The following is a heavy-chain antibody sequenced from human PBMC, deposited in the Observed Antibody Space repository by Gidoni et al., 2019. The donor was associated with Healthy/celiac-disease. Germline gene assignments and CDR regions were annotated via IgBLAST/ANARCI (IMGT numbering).Heavy chain of an antibody. CDR2: IYYSGST. CDR1: AASVSSGSYY. J-gene: IGHJ6*02. CDR3: ARGQPKGYYYYYGMDV. V-gene: IGHV4-61*01. D-gene: IGHD1-1*01. Sequence: QVQLQESGPGLVKPSETLSLTCTVSAASVSSGSYYWSWIRQPPGKGLEWSGYIYYSGSTNYNPALKSRVTISVDTSKNQFSLKLSSVTAADTAVYYCARGQPKGYYYYYGMDVWGQGTTVTVSS.